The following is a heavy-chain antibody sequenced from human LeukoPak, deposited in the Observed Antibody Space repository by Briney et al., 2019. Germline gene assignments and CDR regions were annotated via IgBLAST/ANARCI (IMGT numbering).Heavy chain of an antibody. V-gene: IGHV3-7*05. Sequence: PGGSLRLSCAASGLTFSSYWMGCVRQAPGKGLERVANIKQDGSEKYYLDSVKGRFTISRDNAKNSLYLEMNSLRVEDTAVYYCARDKSVGATPLDYWGQGTLVTVSS. CDR1: GLTFSSYW. CDR2: IKQDGSEK. J-gene: IGHJ4*02. CDR3: ARDKSVGATPLDY. D-gene: IGHD1-26*01.